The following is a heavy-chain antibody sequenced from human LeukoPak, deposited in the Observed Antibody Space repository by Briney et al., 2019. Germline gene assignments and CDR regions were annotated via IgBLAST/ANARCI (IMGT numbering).Heavy chain of an antibody. CDR3: ARHSGSSPHYFDY. CDR2: IYYSGST. CDR1: GGSISSYY. J-gene: IGHJ4*02. D-gene: IGHD1-26*01. Sequence: TTSETLSLTCTVSGGSISSYYWSWLRHPPGKGLEWIGFIYYSGSTHYKSSLKSRVTISVDTSKNQFSLRLSSVTAADTAVYYCARHSGSSPHYFDYWGQGTLVTVSS. V-gene: IGHV4-59*08.